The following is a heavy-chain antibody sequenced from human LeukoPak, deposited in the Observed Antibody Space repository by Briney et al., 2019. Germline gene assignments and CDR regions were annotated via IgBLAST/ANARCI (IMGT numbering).Heavy chain of an antibody. Sequence: PGGSLRLSCAASGFTFSSYGMTWVRQAPGKGLEWVSYISSSSSTIYYADSVKGRFTISRDNAKNSLYLQLNSLRAEDTAVYYCAKGGYSYGAPFGYWGQGTLVTVSS. J-gene: IGHJ4*02. CDR2: ISSSSSTI. CDR1: GFTFSSYG. D-gene: IGHD5-18*01. CDR3: AKGGYSYGAPFGY. V-gene: IGHV3-48*01.